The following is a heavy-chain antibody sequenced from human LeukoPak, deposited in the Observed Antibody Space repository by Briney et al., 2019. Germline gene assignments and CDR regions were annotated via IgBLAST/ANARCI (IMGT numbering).Heavy chain of an antibody. CDR2: IKQEGREK. V-gene: IGHV3-7*01. J-gene: IGHJ4*02. Sequence: GGSLRLSCADSGFTFSQYWMSSVRPAPGKGLERVSNIKQEGREKYHVDSLTGRVSTSRDKATKTHYLQMNSLRAEDTAVYYCARGERVPTFFDCWGQGTLVTVSS. CDR3: ARGERVPTFFDC. CDR1: GFTFSQYW. D-gene: IGHD1-1*01.